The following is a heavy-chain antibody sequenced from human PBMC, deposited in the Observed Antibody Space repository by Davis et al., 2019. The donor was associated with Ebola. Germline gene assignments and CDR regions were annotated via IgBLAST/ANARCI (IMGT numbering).Heavy chain of an antibody. CDR3: ARDQNYYYYGMDV. J-gene: IGHJ6*02. CDR2: IYSGGDT. Sequence: GGSLRLSCAASGFTLNRYWMHWVRQAPGKGLEWVSVIYSGGDTYYADSVKGRFTISRHNSKNTVYLQMNSLRAEDTAVYHCARDQNYYYYGMDVWGQGTTVTVSS. V-gene: IGHV3-53*04. CDR1: GFTLNRYW. D-gene: IGHD2/OR15-2a*01.